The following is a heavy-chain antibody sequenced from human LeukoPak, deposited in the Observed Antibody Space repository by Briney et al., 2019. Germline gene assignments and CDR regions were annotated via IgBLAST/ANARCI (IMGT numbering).Heavy chain of an antibody. CDR1: GFTFSNYW. CDR2: IKKDGSQI. CDR3: ARAAK. V-gene: IGHV3-7*01. D-gene: IGHD4/OR15-4a*01. J-gene: IGHJ4*02. Sequence: RGSLRLSCAASGFTFSNYWMTWVRQAPGKGLEWVASIKKDGSQIYYVDSVRGRFTISRDNAKNSLFLQMNSLRAEDTAVYYCARAAKWGQGTLVTVSS.